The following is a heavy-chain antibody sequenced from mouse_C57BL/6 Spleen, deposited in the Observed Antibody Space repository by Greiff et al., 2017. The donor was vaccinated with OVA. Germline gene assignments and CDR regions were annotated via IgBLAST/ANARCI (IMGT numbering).Heavy chain of an antibody. J-gene: IGHJ1*03. CDR1: GYTFTSYW. V-gene: IGHV1-7*01. D-gene: IGHD1-1*01. CDR2: INPSSGYT. CDR3: ARGSSPWYFDV. Sequence: QVQLKQSGAELAKPGASVKLSCKASGYTFTSYWMHWVKQRPGQGLEWIGYINPSSGYTTYNQKFKDKATLTADKSSSTAYMQLSSLTYEDSAVYYCARGSSPWYFDVWGTGTTVTVSS.